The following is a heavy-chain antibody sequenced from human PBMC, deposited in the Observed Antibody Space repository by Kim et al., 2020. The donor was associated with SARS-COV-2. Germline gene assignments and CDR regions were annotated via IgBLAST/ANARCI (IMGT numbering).Heavy chain of an antibody. V-gene: IGHV3-53*01. CDR3: ASFGYSSSWYHY. CDR2: IYSGGST. CDR1: GFTVSSNY. D-gene: IGHD6-13*01. J-gene: IGHJ4*02. Sequence: GGSLRLSCAASGFTVSSNYMSWVRQAPGKGLEWVSVIYSGGSTYYADSVKGRFTISRDNSKNTLYLQMNSLRAEDTAVYYCASFGYSSSWYHYWGQGTLVTVSS.